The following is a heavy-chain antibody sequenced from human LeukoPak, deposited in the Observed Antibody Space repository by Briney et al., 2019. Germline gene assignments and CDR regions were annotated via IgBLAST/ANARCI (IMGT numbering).Heavy chain of an antibody. V-gene: IGHV4-39*01. CDR3: ARRQYGVGFDI. D-gene: IGHD2/OR15-2a*01. CDR2: IYYRGGT. J-gene: IGHJ3*02. Sequence: SATLSPTCTVSGGSITSSPYWWSWIRQPPGKGLEWIATIYYRGGTYYNPTLKVRVTMSGDTSKNQFSLEWRSVAAADTSVYFCARRQYGVGFDIWGQGTMVTVSS. CDR1: GGSITSSPYW.